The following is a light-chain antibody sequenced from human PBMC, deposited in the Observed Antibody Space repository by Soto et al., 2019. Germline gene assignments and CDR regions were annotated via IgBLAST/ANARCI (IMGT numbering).Light chain of an antibody. V-gene: IGLV8-61*01. J-gene: IGLJ3*02. CDR3: VLYMGGGIWV. CDR1: SGSVSTNYF. CDR2: NTN. Sequence: QTVVTQEPSFSVSPGGTVTLTCGLSSGSVSTNYFPTWYQQTPGQAPRTLIYNTNTHSSGVPDRFSGSILGNKAALTITGAQADDESDYYCVLYMGGGIWVFGGGTKLTVL.